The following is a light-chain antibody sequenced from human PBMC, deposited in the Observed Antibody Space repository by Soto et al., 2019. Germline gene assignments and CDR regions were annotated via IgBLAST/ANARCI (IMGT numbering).Light chain of an antibody. V-gene: IGKV3-20*01. CDR1: QSVSSSY. CDR2: GAS. Sequence: EIVLTQSPGTLSLSPGERATLSCRASQSVSSSYLAWYQQKPGQAPRLLIYGASRRATGIPDRFSGSGSGTDFTLTISRLEPEDFAAYYCQQYGSSALTFGGGTKVEIK. J-gene: IGKJ4*01. CDR3: QQYGSSALT.